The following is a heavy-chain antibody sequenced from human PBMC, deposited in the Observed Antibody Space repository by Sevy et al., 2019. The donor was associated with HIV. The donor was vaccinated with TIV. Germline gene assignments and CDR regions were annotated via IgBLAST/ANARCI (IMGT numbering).Heavy chain of an antibody. D-gene: IGHD2-15*01. CDR3: AKGGVVVVAARYYYYGMDV. CDR1: GFTFSSYA. CDR2: ISGSGGST. Sequence: GGSLRLSCVASGFTFSSYAMSWVRQAPGKGLEWVSAISGSGGSTYYADSVKGRFTISRDNSENTLYLQMNSLRAEDTAVYYCAKGGVVVVAARYYYYGMDVWGQGTTVTVSS. J-gene: IGHJ6*02. V-gene: IGHV3-23*01.